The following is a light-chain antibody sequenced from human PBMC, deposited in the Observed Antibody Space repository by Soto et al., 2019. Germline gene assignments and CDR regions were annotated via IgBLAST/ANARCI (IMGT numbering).Light chain of an antibody. CDR2: DTS. V-gene: IGKV1-5*01. Sequence: IQMTQSPSALSASVGDRVTITCRASQRLRSQLAWYQLTPGKAPKLLIYDTSKLQSGVPSRFTGSGSGTEFTLTINSVQPDDFATYYCQQYWSYWTFGHGTRV. J-gene: IGKJ1*01. CDR1: QRLRSQ. CDR3: QQYWSYWT.